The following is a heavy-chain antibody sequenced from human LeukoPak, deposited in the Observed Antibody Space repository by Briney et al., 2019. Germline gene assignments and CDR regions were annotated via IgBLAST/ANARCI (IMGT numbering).Heavy chain of an antibody. CDR1: GFTFSTYW. Sequence: GGSLRLSCAASGFTFSTYWMSWVRQAPGKGLEWVANIKQDGSEKYYADSLKGRFTISRDNAKNTLYLQMNSLRAEDTAVYYCARAPVAGYFDYWGQGTLVTVSS. J-gene: IGHJ4*02. D-gene: IGHD6-19*01. V-gene: IGHV3-7*01. CDR2: IKQDGSEK. CDR3: ARAPVAGYFDY.